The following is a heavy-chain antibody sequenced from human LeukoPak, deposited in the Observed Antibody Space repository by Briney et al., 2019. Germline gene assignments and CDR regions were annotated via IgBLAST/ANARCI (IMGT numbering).Heavy chain of an antibody. D-gene: IGHD4-17*01. Sequence: AASVKVSCKASGYTFTGYYMHWVRQAPGQGLEWMGWINPNSGGTNYAQKFQGRVTMTRDTSISTVYMELSSLRSEDTAVYYCARDSADYGDYDYWGQGTLVTVSS. V-gene: IGHV1-2*02. CDR1: GYTFTGYY. J-gene: IGHJ4*02. CDR2: INPNSGGT. CDR3: ARDSADYGDYDY.